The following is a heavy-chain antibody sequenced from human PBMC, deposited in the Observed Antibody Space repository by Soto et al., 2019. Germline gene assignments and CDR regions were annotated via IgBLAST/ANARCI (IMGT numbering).Heavy chain of an antibody. CDR3: ARGLTLFGVPQNFDF. V-gene: IGHV1-18*04. Sequence: QVHLVQSGGEVKKPGASVKVSCKASGYTFTSHTIAWVRQAPGQGLEWLGWINIYNGQTNYVQKFQGRVAMTTDTSTSTVYMGLRSLRSDDTAVYYCARGLTLFGVPQNFDFWGQGTLVTVSS. CDR1: GYTFTSHT. J-gene: IGHJ4*02. D-gene: IGHD3-3*01. CDR2: INIYNGQT.